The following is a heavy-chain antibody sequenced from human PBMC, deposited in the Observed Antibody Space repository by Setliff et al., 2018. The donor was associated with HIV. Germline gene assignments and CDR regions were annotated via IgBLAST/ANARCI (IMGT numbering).Heavy chain of an antibody. CDR3: ATAGFGSDAFDI. D-gene: IGHD3-10*01. V-gene: IGHV1-24*01. CDR2: FDPEDGET. Sequence: ASVKVSCKASGDTFNNCAVTLVRQAPGQGLEWMGGFDPEDGETIYAQKFQGRVTMTEDTSTDTAYMELSSLRSEDTAVYYCATAGFGSDAFDIWGQGTMVTVSS. J-gene: IGHJ3*02. CDR1: GDTFNNCA.